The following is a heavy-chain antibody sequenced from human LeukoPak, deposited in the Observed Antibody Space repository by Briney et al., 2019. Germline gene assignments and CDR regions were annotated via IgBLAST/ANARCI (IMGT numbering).Heavy chain of an antibody. J-gene: IGHJ4*02. CDR2: IWSDGSIK. D-gene: IGHD6-25*01. Sequence: PGGSLRLSCAASGFTFNTYGMHWVRQAPGKGLEWVAVIWSDGSIKYYADSVKGRFTISRDNSKNTLYLQMNSLRAEDTAVYYCVRGPHIAATSYWGQGTLVTVSS. CDR1: GFTFNTYG. CDR3: VRGPHIAATSY. V-gene: IGHV3-33*01.